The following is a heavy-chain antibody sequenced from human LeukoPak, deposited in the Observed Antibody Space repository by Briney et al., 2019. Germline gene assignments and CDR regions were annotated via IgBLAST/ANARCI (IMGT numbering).Heavy chain of an antibody. CDR1: GGSFSGYY. J-gene: IGHJ4*02. CDR2: INHSGST. V-gene: IGHV4-34*01. D-gene: IGHD2-15*01. Sequence: SETLSLTCAVYGGSFSGYYWSWIRQPPGKGLEWIGEINHSGSTNYNPSLKSRVTISVDTSKNQFSLRLSSVTAADTAVYFCAREGGSASSEVYWGQGTLVTVSS. CDR3: AREGGSASSEVY.